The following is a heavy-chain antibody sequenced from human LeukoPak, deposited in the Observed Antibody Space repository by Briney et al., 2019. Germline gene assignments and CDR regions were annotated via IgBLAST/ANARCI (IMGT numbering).Heavy chain of an antibody. Sequence: GASVKVSCKVSGYTLTELSMHWVRQAPGKGLEWMGGFDPEDGETIYAQKLQGRVTMTTDTSTSTAYMELRSLRSDDTAVYYCAREGGPTGGAQDYWGQGTLVTVSS. CDR2: FDPEDGET. V-gene: IGHV1-24*01. CDR3: AREGGPTGGAQDY. CDR1: GYTLTELS. J-gene: IGHJ4*02. D-gene: IGHD1-1*01.